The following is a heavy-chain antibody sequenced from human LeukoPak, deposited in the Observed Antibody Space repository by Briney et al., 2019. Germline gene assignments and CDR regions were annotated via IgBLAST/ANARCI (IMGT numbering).Heavy chain of an antibody. Sequence: ASVKVSCKASGYTFTSYYMHWVRQAPGQGLEWMGVINPSYGSTDYAQRFQGRLTMTRDTSTSTVYMELSSLRSDDTAVYYCARTYGNDASDIRGLGTMVTVSS. CDR2: INPSYGST. J-gene: IGHJ3*02. CDR1: GYTFTSYY. D-gene: IGHD4-17*01. V-gene: IGHV1-46*01. CDR3: ARTYGNDASDI.